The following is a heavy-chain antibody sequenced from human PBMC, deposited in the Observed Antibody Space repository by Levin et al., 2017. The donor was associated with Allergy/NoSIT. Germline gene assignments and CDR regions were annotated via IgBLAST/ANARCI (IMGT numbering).Heavy chain of an antibody. V-gene: IGHV3-72*01. D-gene: IGHD1-26*01. CDR2: IRNKANSYTT. CDR3: TKRRVGVIDYWGQGAIDY. Sequence: GESLKISCVASGFTFSDHYMDWVRQAPGKGLEWVGRIRNKANSYTTEYAASVKGRFTVSRDDSSNSLYLQMDSLKTEDTAVYYCTKRRVGVIDYWGQGAIDYWGQGTLVTVSS. CDR1: GFTFSDHY. J-gene: IGHJ4*02.